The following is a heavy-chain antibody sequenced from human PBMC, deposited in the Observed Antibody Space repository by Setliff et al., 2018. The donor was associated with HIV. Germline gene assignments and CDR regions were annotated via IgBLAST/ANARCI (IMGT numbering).Heavy chain of an antibody. D-gene: IGHD3-10*01. V-gene: IGHV1-18*01. J-gene: IGHJ5*02. CDR1: GYTFISYG. CDR2: ISPETGNT. CDR3: ARDLAESAFIMIRGAGWFDP. Sequence: ASVKVSCKPSGYTFISYGINWVRQAPGQGLEWMGWISPETGNTNYAQRLQGRVTMTTDTSTSTAYMELRSLRSDDTAVYYCARDLAESAFIMIRGAGWFDPWGQGTLVTVSS.